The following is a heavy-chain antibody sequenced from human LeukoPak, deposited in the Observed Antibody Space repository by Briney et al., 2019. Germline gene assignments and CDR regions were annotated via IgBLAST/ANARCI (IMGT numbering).Heavy chain of an antibody. Sequence: SETLSLTCTVSGDSISSYYWTWIRQPAGKGLEWIGYIYYSGSTNYNPSLKSRVTISVDTSKNQFSLKLSSVTAADTAVYYCARVRGVIHNWFDPRGQGTLVTVSS. D-gene: IGHD3-10*01. CDR3: ARVRGVIHNWFDP. V-gene: IGHV4-59*12. J-gene: IGHJ5*02. CDR2: IYYSGST. CDR1: GDSISSYY.